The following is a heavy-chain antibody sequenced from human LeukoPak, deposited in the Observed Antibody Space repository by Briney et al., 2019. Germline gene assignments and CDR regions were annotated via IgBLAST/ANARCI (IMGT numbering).Heavy chain of an antibody. Sequence: PGGSLRLSCAASAFTFSSYGMHWVRQAPGKGLEWVAVISYDGSNKYYADSVKGRFTISRDNSKNTLYLQMNSLRAEDTAVYYCAKARGYSGYDVGRYYYYYYGMDVWGKGTTVTVSS. CDR2: ISYDGSNK. D-gene: IGHD5-12*01. V-gene: IGHV3-30*18. CDR1: AFTFSSYG. J-gene: IGHJ6*04. CDR3: AKARGYSGYDVGRYYYYYYGMDV.